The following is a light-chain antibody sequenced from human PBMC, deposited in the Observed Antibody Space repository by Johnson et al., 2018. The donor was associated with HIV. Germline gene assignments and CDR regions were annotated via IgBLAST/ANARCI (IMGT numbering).Light chain of an antibody. CDR2: DNN. CDR3: RTWDSSLSAFYV. Sequence: QAVLTQPPSVSAAPGQKVTISCSGSSSNIGSNYVSWYQQLPGTAPKLLIYDNNKRPSGIPDRFSGSKSGTSAPLGITGLTTGDEADYYCRTWDSSLSAFYVFGTGTKVTVL. V-gene: IGLV1-51*01. CDR1: SSNIGSNY. J-gene: IGLJ1*01.